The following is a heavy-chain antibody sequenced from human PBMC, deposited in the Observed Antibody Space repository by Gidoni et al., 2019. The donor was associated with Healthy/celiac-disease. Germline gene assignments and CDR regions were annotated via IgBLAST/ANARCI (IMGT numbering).Heavy chain of an antibody. V-gene: IGHV3-33*01. CDR1: GFIFSTYG. D-gene: IGHD2-2*01. CDR2: IWFDGSNK. Sequence: QVQLVESGGGVVQPGRSLRLCCAATGFIFSTYGMHWVRQDPGKGLEWVAVIWFDGSNKDYADSVKGRFTISRDNSKNTLYLQINSLSAEDTAVYYCARETWGTTNTERFGWFDYWGQGTLVTVSS. J-gene: IGHJ4*02. CDR3: ARETWGTTNTERFGWFDY.